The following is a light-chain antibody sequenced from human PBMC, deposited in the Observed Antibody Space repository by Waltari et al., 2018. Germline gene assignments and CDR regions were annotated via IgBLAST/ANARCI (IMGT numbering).Light chain of an antibody. J-gene: IGLJ2*01. CDR1: SSDVGSYNL. CDR3: CSYAGSSTLV. V-gene: IGLV2-23*01. Sequence: QSALTQPASVSGSPGQSITISCPGTSSDVGSYNLVSWYQQHPGKAPKLSVYEGSKRPPGVSNGFAGSKSGNTASLTISGLQAEDEADYYCCSYAGSSTLVFGGWTKLTVL. CDR2: EGS.